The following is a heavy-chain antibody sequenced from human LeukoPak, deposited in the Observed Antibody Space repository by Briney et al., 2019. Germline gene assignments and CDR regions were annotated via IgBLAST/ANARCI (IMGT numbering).Heavy chain of an antibody. V-gene: IGHV5-51*01. CDR3: AVLHLHDSGWDL. CDR1: GYSFNHYW. CDR2: IYPGDSDA. J-gene: IGHJ4*02. D-gene: IGHD5-12*01. Sequence: GESLKISCKASGYSFNHYWIGWVRQMPGKGLQWMGIIYPGDSDARYVPSFGGQVTFSADTSSRTAFLQWSSLKASDTGIYYCAVLHLHDSGWDLWGQGTQVTVSS.